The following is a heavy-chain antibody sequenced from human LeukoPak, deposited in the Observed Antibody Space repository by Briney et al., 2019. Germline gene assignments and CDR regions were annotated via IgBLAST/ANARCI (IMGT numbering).Heavy chain of an antibody. Sequence: GGSLRLSCTASGFTFSRYAMHWVRQAPGKGLEWVANIKPDGSETYSVDSVKGRFTISRDNAKNSLYLQMNSLRAEDTAVYYCARTLRFFRFLDVWGQGTTVTVSS. CDR1: GFTFSRYA. CDR3: ARTLRFFRFLDV. D-gene: IGHD3-3*01. CDR2: IKPDGSET. J-gene: IGHJ6*02. V-gene: IGHV3-7*03.